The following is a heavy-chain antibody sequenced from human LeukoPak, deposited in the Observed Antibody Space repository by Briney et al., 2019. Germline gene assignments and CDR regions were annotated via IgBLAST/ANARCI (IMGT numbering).Heavy chain of an antibody. J-gene: IGHJ4*02. V-gene: IGHV1-46*01. CDR1: GYTFTSYY. D-gene: IGHD3-3*01. Sequence: GASVKVSCKASGYTFTSYYMHWVRQAPGQGLEWMGIINPSGGSTSYAQKFHGRVTMTRDTSTSTVYMELSSLRSEDTAVYYCARAPYSFGVVTPFGYWGQGTLVTVSS. CDR2: INPSGGST. CDR3: ARAPYSFGVVTPFGY.